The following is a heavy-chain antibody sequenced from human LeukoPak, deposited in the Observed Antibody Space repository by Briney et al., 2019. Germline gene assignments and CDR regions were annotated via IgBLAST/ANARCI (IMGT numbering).Heavy chain of an antibody. V-gene: IGHV5-51*01. CDR3: ARHRSYGSDY. CDR1: GYSFTTYW. J-gene: IGHJ4*02. Sequence: GESLTISCKGSGYSFTTYWIGWVRQTPGKVLEWMGIIYPRDSDTRYSPSFQGQVTISADKSISTAYLQWSSLKASDTAMYYCARHRSYGSDYWGQGTLVTVSS. CDR2: IYPRDSDT. D-gene: IGHD5-24*01.